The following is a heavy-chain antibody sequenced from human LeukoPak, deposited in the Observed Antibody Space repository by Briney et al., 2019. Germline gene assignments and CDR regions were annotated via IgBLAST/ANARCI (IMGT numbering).Heavy chain of an antibody. CDR1: RYSFTSYG. D-gene: IGHD2-15*01. CDR3: ARGFFCSGGSCYISGGWFDP. J-gene: IGHJ5*02. Sequence: ASVKVSCKASRYSFTSYGISWVRQAPGQGLEWMGWISAYNGNTNYAQKLQGRVTMTTDTSTSTAYMELRSLRSDDTAVYYCARGFFCSGGSCYISGGWFDPWGQGTLVTVSS. CDR2: ISAYNGNT. V-gene: IGHV1-18*01.